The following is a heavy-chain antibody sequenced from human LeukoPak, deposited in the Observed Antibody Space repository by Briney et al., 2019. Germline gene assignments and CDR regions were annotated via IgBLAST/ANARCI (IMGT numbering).Heavy chain of an antibody. V-gene: IGHV1-18*01. CDR1: GYTFTSYG. CDR2: ISAYNGNT. Sequence: GASVKVSCKASGYTFTSYGISWVRQAPGQGLEWMGWISAYNGNTNYAQKLQGRVTMTTDTSTSTAYMELRSLRSDDTAVYYCARDSVLWSGYSNHDAFDIWGQGTMVTVSS. D-gene: IGHD3-3*01. J-gene: IGHJ3*02. CDR3: ARDSVLWSGYSNHDAFDI.